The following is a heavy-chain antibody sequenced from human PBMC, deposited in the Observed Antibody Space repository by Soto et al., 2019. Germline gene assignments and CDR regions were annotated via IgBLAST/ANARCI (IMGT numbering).Heavy chain of an antibody. D-gene: IGHD1-26*01. CDR2: IWYDGSNK. CDR3: ARSGSQFDFEY. CDR1: GFTFSSYG. V-gene: IGHV3-33*01. J-gene: IGHJ4*02. Sequence: QVQLVESGGGVVQPGRSLRLSCAASGFTFSSYGMHWVRQAPGKGLEWVAVIWYDGSNKDYVDSVKGRFTISRDNSKNTLYLQMNSLRAEDTAVYSCARSGSQFDFEYWGQGTLVTVSS.